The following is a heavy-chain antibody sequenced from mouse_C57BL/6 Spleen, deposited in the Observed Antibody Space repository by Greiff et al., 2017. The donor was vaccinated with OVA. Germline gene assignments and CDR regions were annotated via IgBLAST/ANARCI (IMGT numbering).Heavy chain of an antibody. CDR2: IDPSDSYT. D-gene: IGHD1-1*01. J-gene: IGHJ4*01. CDR3: ARRAFITTVVATDAMDY. CDR1: GYTFTSYW. V-gene: IGHV1-69*01. Sequence: QVQLQQPGAELVMPGASVKLSCKASGYTFTSYWMHWVKQRPGQGLEWIGEIDPSDSYTNYNQKFKGKSTLTVDKSSSTAYMQLSRLTSEDSAVYYCARRAFITTVVATDAMDYWGQGTSVTVSS.